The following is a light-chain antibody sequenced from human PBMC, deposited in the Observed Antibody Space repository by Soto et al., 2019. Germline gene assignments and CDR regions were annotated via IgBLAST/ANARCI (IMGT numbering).Light chain of an antibody. J-gene: IGKJ4*01. CDR2: GAS. Sequence: EIVMTQSPATLSVSPGERATLSCRASQSVSSNLAWYQQKPGQAPRLLIYGASTRATGIPARFSGSGSGTDFTLTISSLQSEDFAVYYCQHYTNWPLTFGGGTKVEIK. CDR3: QHYTNWPLT. V-gene: IGKV3-15*01. CDR1: QSVSSN.